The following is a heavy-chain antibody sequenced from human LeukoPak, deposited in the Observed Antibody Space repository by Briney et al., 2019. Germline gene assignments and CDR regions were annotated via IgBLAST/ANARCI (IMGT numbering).Heavy chain of an antibody. CDR3: AGESGRGWGAFDI. D-gene: IGHD6-19*01. V-gene: IGHV3-72*01. J-gene: IGHJ3*02. Sequence: GGSLRLSCAASGFTFSDHYMDWVRQAPGKGLEWVGRTRNKANSYTTEYAASVKGRFTISRDDSKNSLYLQMNSLKTEDTAVYYCAGESGRGWGAFDIWGQGTMVTVSS. CDR1: GFTFSDHY. CDR2: TRNKANSYTT.